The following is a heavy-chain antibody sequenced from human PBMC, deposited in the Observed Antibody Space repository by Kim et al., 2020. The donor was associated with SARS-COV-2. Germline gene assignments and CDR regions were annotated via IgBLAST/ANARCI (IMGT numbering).Heavy chain of an antibody. D-gene: IGHD6-19*01. Sequence: SETLSLTCTVSGGSLSSSSYYLGWIRQPPGKGLEWIGTAYYIGNTYYNPSLKSRVTISVDTSKNQFSLKLGSVTAADTAVYYCAIHQRYSSGWYVALYYY. V-gene: IGHV4-39*01. CDR3: AIHQRYSSGWYVALYYY. J-gene: IGHJ6*01. CDR2: AYYIGNT. CDR1: GGSLSSSSYY.